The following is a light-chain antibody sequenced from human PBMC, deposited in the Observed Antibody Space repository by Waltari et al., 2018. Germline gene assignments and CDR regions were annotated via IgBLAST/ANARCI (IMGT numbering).Light chain of an antibody. V-gene: IGKV3-20*01. CDR1: QNIGRY. J-gene: IGKJ1*01. CDR2: EAS. Sequence: EIMLTQSPGTLSLSPGERATLSCRASQNIGRYLVWYQQKPGQAPRLLIYEASNRATGIPDRFSGSGSETDFSLTISRLEPEDFAVYYCQHYVRLPATFGRGTKVEIK. CDR3: QHYVRLPAT.